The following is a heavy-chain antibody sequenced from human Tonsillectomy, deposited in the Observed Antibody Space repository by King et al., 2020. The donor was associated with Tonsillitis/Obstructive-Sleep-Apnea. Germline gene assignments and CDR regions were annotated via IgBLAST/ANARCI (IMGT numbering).Heavy chain of an antibody. D-gene: IGHD2-2*01. CDR3: AREDIVVVPAARGDAFDI. V-gene: IGHV4-34*01. Sequence: VQLQQWGAGLLKPSETLSLTCAVYGGSFSGYYWSWIRQPPGKGLEWIWEISHSGSTNYNPSLKSRVTISVDTSKNQFSLKLSSVTAADTAVYYCAREDIVVVPAARGDAFDIWGQGTMVTVSS. J-gene: IGHJ3*02. CDR2: ISHSGST. CDR1: GGSFSGYY.